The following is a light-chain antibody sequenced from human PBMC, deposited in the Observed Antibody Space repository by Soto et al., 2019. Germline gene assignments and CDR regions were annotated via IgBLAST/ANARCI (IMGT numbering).Light chain of an antibody. CDR1: QGISSY. Sequence: DIQLTQSPSFLSASVGDRVTITCRASQGISSYLGWYQQKPGKAPKLLIYAASTLESGVPSRFSGSGSGTEFTLTSSSLQPEDFATYYCQQLNTYPLTFGPGTKVDIK. CDR2: AAS. J-gene: IGKJ3*01. V-gene: IGKV1-9*01. CDR3: QQLNTYPLT.